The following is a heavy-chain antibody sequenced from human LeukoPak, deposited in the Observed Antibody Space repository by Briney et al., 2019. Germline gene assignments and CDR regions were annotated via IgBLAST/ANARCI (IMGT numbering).Heavy chain of an antibody. CDR3: ARDYVVPAGIEPEYPDF. D-gene: IGHD2-2*02. V-gene: IGHV3-30*02. Sequence: PGGSLRLSCAASGFTFSSYGMHWVRQAPGKGLEWVTFIRYDGSNKYYADSVKGRFTISRDNSKNTLYLQMNSLRAEDTAVYYCARDYVVPAGIEPEYPDFWGQGTLVTVSS. CDR1: GFTFSSYG. CDR2: IRYDGSNK. J-gene: IGHJ4*02.